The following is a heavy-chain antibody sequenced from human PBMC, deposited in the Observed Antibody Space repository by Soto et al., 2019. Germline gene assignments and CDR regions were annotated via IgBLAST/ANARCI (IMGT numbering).Heavy chain of an antibody. CDR2: ISYDGSNK. D-gene: IGHD3-22*01. J-gene: IGHJ4*02. Sequence: GGSLXLSCAASGFXFSSYGMHWVRQAPGKGLEWVAVISYDGSNKYYADSVKGRFTISRDNSKNTLYLQMSSLRAEDTAVYYCAKVFYYYDSSGYYYFDYWGQGTLVTVSS. V-gene: IGHV3-30*18. CDR1: GFXFSSYG. CDR3: AKVFYYYDSSGYYYFDY.